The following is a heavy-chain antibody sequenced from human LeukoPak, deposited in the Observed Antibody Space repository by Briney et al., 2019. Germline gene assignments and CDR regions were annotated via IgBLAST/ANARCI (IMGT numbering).Heavy chain of an antibody. CDR1: GFTFSSYA. Sequence: GGSLRLSCAASGFTFSSYAMHWVRQAPGKGLEWVAVISYDGSNKYYADSVKGRFTISRDSSKNTLYLQMNSLRAEDTAVYYCARDFHYYDSSGAFDYWGQGTLVTVSS. CDR2: ISYDGSNK. V-gene: IGHV3-30-3*01. J-gene: IGHJ4*02. CDR3: ARDFHYYDSSGAFDY. D-gene: IGHD3-22*01.